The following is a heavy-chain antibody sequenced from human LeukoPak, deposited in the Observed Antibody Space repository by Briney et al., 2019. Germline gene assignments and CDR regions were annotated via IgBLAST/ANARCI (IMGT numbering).Heavy chain of an antibody. D-gene: IGHD3-10*01. Sequence: SETLSLTCTVSGYSISSGYYWGWIRQPPGKGLEWIGSIYHSGSTYYNPSLKGRVTISVDTSKNQFSLKLSSVTAADTAVYYCAKDLIPATWFAQPNPPLFDYWGQGTLVTVSS. CDR2: IYHSGST. V-gene: IGHV4-38-2*02. J-gene: IGHJ4*02. CDR1: GYSISSGYY. CDR3: AKDLIPATWFAQPNPPLFDY.